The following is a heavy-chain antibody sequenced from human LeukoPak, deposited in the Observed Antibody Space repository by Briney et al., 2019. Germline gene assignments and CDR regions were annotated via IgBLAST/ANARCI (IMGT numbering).Heavy chain of an antibody. V-gene: IGHV3-48*03. Sequence: GGSLRLSCAASGFTFSSYEMNWVRQAPGKGLEWVSYTSSSGSTIYYADSVKGRFTISRDNAKNLLYLQMNSLRAEDTAVYYCARRYCSSTSCTLDYWGQGTLVTVSS. CDR2: TSSSGSTI. J-gene: IGHJ4*02. CDR3: ARRYCSSTSCTLDY. CDR1: GFTFSSYE. D-gene: IGHD2-2*01.